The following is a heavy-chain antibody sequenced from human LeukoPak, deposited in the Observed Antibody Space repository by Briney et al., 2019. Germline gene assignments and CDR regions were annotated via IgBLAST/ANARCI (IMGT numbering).Heavy chain of an antibody. Sequence: SVKVSCKASGGTFSSYAISWVRQAPGQGLEWMGRIIPIFGTANYAQKFQGRVTITTDESTSTAYMELSSLRSEDTAVYYCARGAPYYYGSGSAFRFDYWGQGTLVTVSS. V-gene: IGHV1-69*05. CDR1: GGTFSSYA. D-gene: IGHD3-10*01. CDR3: ARGAPYYYGSGSAFRFDY. CDR2: IIPIFGTA. J-gene: IGHJ4*02.